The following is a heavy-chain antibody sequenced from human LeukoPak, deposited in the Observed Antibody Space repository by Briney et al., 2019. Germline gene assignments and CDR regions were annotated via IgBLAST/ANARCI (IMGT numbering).Heavy chain of an antibody. J-gene: IGHJ1*01. CDR1: GFTFSSYA. V-gene: IGHV3-23*01. Sequence: GGSLRLSCAASGFTFSSYAMSWVRQAPGKGLEWVSAISGSGGSTYYADSVKGRFTISRDSSKNTLYLQMNSLRAEDTAVYYCAKDGTHIVVVTAIPEYFQHWGQGTLVTVSS. CDR3: AKDGTHIVVVTAIPEYFQH. CDR2: ISGSGGST. D-gene: IGHD2-21*02.